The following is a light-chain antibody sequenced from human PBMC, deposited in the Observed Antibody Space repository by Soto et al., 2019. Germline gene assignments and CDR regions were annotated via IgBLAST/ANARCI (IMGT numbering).Light chain of an antibody. Sequence: QSALTQPRSVSGSPGQSVTISFSGTSSDLGGYNYVSWYQHHPGKAPKLMIYDVTLRPSGVPDRFSGSKSGNTASLTISGLQAEDEADYYCCSYAGSFTWVFGGGTKVTVL. CDR1: SSDLGGYNY. J-gene: IGLJ3*02. CDR3: CSYAGSFTWV. V-gene: IGLV2-11*01. CDR2: DVT.